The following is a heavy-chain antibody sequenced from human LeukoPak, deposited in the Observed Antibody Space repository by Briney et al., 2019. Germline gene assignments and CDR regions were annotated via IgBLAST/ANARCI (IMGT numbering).Heavy chain of an antibody. D-gene: IGHD6-6*01. J-gene: IGHJ5*02. CDR2: IYTSGST. Sequence: KTSETLSLTCTVSGGSISSGSYYWSWIRQPAGKGLEWIGRIYTSGSTNYNPSLKSRVTISVDTSKNQFSLKLSSVTAADTAVYYCARDFRGFEYSSSSNWFDPWGQGTLVTVSS. CDR1: GGSISSGSYY. V-gene: IGHV4-61*02. CDR3: ARDFRGFEYSSSSNWFDP.